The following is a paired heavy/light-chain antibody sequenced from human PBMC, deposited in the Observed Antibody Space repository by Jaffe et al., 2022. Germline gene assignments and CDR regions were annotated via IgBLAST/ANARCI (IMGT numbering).Light chain of an antibody. J-gene: IGLJ1*01. Sequence: SYELTQPPSVSVSPGQTARITCSGDALPKQYAYWYQQKPGQAPVLVIYKDSERPSGIPERFSGSSSGTTVTLTISGVQAEDEADYYCQSADSSGTSRVFGTGTKVTVL. CDR3: QSADSSGTSRV. CDR2: KDS. CDR1: ALPKQY. V-gene: IGLV3-25*03.
Heavy chain of an antibody. CDR3: AREMDPSPRGGWHDAFDI. Sequence: QVQLQESGPGLVKPSETLSLTCTVSGGSISSYYWSWIRQPPGKGLEWIGYIYYSGSTNYNPSLKSRVTISVDTSKNQFSLKLSSVTAADTAVYYCAREMDPSPRGGWHDAFDIWGQGTMVTVSS. D-gene: IGHD3-16*01. V-gene: IGHV4-59*01. J-gene: IGHJ3*02. CDR2: IYYSGST. CDR1: GGSISSYY.